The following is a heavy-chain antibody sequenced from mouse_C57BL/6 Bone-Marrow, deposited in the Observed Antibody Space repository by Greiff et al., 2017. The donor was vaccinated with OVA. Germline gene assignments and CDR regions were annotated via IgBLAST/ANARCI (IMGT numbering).Heavy chain of an antibody. J-gene: IGHJ2*01. CDR1: GYTFTDYE. Sequence: VQLQESGAELVRPGASVTLSCKASGYTFTDYEMHWVKQTPVHGLEWIGAIDPETGGTAYNQKFKGKAILTADKSSSTAYMELRSLTSEDSAVYYCTRMADYWGQGTTLTVSS. CDR3: TRMADY. CDR2: IDPETGGT. V-gene: IGHV1-15*01.